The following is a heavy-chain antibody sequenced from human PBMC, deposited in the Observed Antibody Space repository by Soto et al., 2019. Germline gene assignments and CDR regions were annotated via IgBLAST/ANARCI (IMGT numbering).Heavy chain of an antibody. J-gene: IGHJ2*01. V-gene: IGHV3-23*01. D-gene: IGHD3-16*01. CDR2: ISGSGGST. CDR3: AKDYAPSWYSDL. CDR1: GFTFSSYA. Sequence: EVQLLESEGGLVPPGGSLRLSCAASGFTFSSYAMSWVRQAPGKGLEWVSDISGSGGSTDYADSVKGRFTISRDNSKNTLYLQMNILRAEDTAVYYCAKDYAPSWYSDLWGRGTLVTVSS.